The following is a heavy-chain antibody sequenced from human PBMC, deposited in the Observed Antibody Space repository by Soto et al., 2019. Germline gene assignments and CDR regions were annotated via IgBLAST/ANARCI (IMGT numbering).Heavy chain of an antibody. CDR3: AREDTADYSGLDV. V-gene: IGHV1-46*01. CDR2: INPSGGST. D-gene: IGHD5-18*01. Sequence: QVQLVQSGAEVKKPGASVKVSCKASGYTFTNYYVHWVRQAPGQGPEWMGVINPSGGSTRDAQKFQGRLTMTRDTCKRTVHMELSSLRSEDTAVYYCAREDTADYSGLDVWGQGTKVTVSS. J-gene: IGHJ6*02. CDR1: GYTFTNYY.